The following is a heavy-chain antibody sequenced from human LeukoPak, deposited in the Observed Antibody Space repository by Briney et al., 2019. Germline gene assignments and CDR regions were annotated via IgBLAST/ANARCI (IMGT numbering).Heavy chain of an antibody. Sequence: GGSLRLSCAASGFTFSSFWMHWVRQAPGKGLVWVSRVSDDGGTTTYADSVKGRFTISRDNAKNTLYLQMNSLGPEDTAVYYCVRHNAARAFDIWGQGTMVIVSS. CDR3: VRHNAARAFDI. CDR2: VSDDGGTT. V-gene: IGHV3-74*03. CDR1: GFTFSSFW. J-gene: IGHJ3*02. D-gene: IGHD1-1*01.